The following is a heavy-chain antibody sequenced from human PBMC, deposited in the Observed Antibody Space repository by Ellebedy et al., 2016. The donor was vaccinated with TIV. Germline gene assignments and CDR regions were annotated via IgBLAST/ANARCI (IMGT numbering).Heavy chain of an antibody. V-gene: IGHV4-59*08. CDR2: TYYRGST. D-gene: IGHD1-26*01. J-gene: IGHJ6*03. CDR3: ARHGAGADKSYYYHHMDV. Sequence: MPSETLSLTCEVSGGSISSYYWSWIRQPPGKGLEWIGSTYYRGSTNYNPSLGNRVTISDASKNQLSLKLSSVTAADTAVYYCARHGAGADKSYYYHHMDVWGKGTTVTVSS. CDR1: GGSISSYY.